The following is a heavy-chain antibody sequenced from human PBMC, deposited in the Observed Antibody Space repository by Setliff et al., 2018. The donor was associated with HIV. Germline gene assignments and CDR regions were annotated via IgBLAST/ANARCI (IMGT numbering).Heavy chain of an antibody. V-gene: IGHV3-48*03. J-gene: IGHJ6*02. CDR2: ISSSGGTI. D-gene: IGHD3-3*01. CDR1: GFTFSRYE. CDR3: ARDYLYYNLWVGSPVYGMDV. Sequence: LRLSCAASGFTFSRYEINWVRQAPGKGLEWVSYISSSGGTIYYADSVKGRFTISRDNAKNSLYLQMNSLRGEDTAIYYCARDYLYYNLWVGSPVYGMDVWGQGTTVTVSS.